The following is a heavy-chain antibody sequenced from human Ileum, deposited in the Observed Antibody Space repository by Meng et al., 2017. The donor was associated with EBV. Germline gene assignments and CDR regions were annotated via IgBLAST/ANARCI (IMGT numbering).Heavy chain of an antibody. CDR2: IHHSGTT. CDR1: GDSISSNNW. V-gene: IGHV4-4*02. D-gene: IGHD3-16*01. CDR3: ARGSDYVWGI. Sequence: QLQLQGSGPGLVKPSGTPSLTCAVSGDSISSNNWWSWVRQSPGKGLEWIAEIHHSGTTTYNPSLKSRVTISVDKSENHFSLKLTSVTAADTAVYYCARGSDYVWGIWGQGTLVTVSS. J-gene: IGHJ4*02.